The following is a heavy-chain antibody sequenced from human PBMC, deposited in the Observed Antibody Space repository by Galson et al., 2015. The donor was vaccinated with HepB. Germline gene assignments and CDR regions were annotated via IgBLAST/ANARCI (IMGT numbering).Heavy chain of an antibody. CDR2: IRQDGSQK. V-gene: IGHV3-7*03. J-gene: IGHJ4*02. D-gene: IGHD1-26*01. Sequence: SLRLSCAASGFSFSNYWMSWVRQAPGKGLQWVATIRQDGSQKFYLDSVKGRFTISRDNAKNSLYLQMNSLRAEDTAIYYCAILVDSTEQIWGQGILVTVSS. CDR1: GFSFSNYW. CDR3: AILVDSTEQI.